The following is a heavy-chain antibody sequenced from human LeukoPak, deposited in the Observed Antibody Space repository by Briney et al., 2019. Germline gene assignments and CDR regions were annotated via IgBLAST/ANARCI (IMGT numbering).Heavy chain of an antibody. CDR2: MSPNSGDT. CDR1: GYTFTSYD. D-gene: IGHD7-27*01. CDR3: ARGPPNWGYDY. J-gene: IGHJ4*02. Sequence: ASVKVSCKASGYTFTSYDFNWVRQATGQRPEWMGWMSPNSGDTGYAQKFQDRVTMTRNTSISTAYMELSSLRSDDTAVYYCARGPPNWGYDYWGPGTLITVSS. V-gene: IGHV1-8*01.